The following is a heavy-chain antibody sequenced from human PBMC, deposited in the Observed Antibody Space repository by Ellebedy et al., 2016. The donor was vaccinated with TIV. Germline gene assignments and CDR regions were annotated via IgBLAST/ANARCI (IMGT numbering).Heavy chain of an antibody. CDR2: VYTGGTN. Sequence: LRLSCTVSGGSISSSSHYWSWIRQPAGKGLEWIGRVYTGGTNIHNPSLNSRVAMSLDTSKNQFSLKLSSVTAADTAVYYCAGRAYNWNDGSLFDYWGQGTLVTVSS. CDR1: GGSISSSSHY. CDR3: AGRAYNWNDGSLFDY. V-gene: IGHV4-61*02. D-gene: IGHD1-1*01. J-gene: IGHJ4*02.